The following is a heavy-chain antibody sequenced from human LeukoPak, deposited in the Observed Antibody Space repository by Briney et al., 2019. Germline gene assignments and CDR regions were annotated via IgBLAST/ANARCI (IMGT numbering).Heavy chain of an antibody. CDR1: GGSISSYY. V-gene: IGHV4-59*01. Sequence: SETLSLTCTVSGGSISSYYWSWIRQPPGKGLEWIGYIYYSGSTNYNPSLKSRVTISVDTSKNQFSLKLSSVTAADTAVYYCARAGDSSGWSNYYYYGMDVWGQGTTVTVSS. J-gene: IGHJ6*02. CDR2: IYYSGST. CDR3: ARAGDSSGWSNYYYYGMDV. D-gene: IGHD6-19*01.